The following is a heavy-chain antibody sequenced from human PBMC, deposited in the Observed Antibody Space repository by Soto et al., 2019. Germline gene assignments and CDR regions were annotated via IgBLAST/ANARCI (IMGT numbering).Heavy chain of an antibody. CDR2: IDSSRSVI. CDR3: ARGGNARSWLAFDI. J-gene: IGHJ3*02. V-gene: IGHV3-48*04. CDR1: GFTFAIYS. Sequence: GGSLRLSCAASGFTFAIYSFNWVRQAPGKGLEWVASIDSSRSVIYYADSVKGRFTISKDNAKNALFLQMNSLGGEDTGVYYCARGGNARSWLAFDIWGQWTMDTVS. D-gene: IGHD4-4*01.